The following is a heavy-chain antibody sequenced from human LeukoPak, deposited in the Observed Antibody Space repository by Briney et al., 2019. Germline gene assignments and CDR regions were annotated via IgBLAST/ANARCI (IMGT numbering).Heavy chain of an antibody. J-gene: IGHJ4*02. CDR2: VFHSGST. CDR3: ARCGSGNYFDY. V-gene: IGHV4-38-2*01. D-gene: IGHD3-10*01. CDR1: GYSISSGYY. Sequence: SETLSLTCAASGYSISSGYYWGWIRQPPGKGLEWIGSVFHSGSTYNNPSLKTRLTISVDTSKNQFSLKLSSVTAADTAVYFCARCGSGNYFDYWGQGTLVTVSS.